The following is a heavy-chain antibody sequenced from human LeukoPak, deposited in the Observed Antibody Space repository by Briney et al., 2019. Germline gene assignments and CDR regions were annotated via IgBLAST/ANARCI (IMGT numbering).Heavy chain of an antibody. CDR3: ARPDSSGWFQIDY. V-gene: IGHV5-51*01. CDR2: IYPGDSDT. CDR1: GYNFTTYW. Sequence: GESLKISCEGAGYNFTTYWIGWVRRLPGKGLERMGTIYPGDSDTRYSPSFQGQVTISADKSINTAYPQWSSLKASDTAMYYCARPDSSGWFQIDYWGQGTLVTVSS. J-gene: IGHJ4*02. D-gene: IGHD6-19*01.